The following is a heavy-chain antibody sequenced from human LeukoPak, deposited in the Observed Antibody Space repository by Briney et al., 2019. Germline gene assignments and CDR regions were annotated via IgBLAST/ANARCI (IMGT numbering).Heavy chain of an antibody. CDR3: AKQAVSSGWENYFDY. CDR1: GFTVSSNY. D-gene: IGHD6-19*01. CDR2: ISGSGGST. Sequence: PGGSLRLSCAASGFTVSSNYMSWVRQAPGKGLEWVSAISGSGGSTYYADSVKGRFTISRDNSKNTLYLQMNSLRAEDTAVYYCAKQAVSSGWENYFDYWGQGTLVTVSS. V-gene: IGHV3-23*01. J-gene: IGHJ4*02.